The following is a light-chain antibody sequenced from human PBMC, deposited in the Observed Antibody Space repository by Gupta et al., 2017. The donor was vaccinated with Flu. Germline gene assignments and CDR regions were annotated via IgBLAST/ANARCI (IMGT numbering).Light chain of an antibody. CDR3: RQAVQIPFT. CDR1: QSRVHSNGHKS. Sequence: VTPAESASIACSASQSRVHSNGHKSLDWYLQKPGQTPQVLMYFGSKRASGVPDRFSGSGSGSDFTLKISRVEAEDVGVYYSRQAVQIPFTFGEGTKLDIK. CDR2: FGS. V-gene: IGKV2-28*01. J-gene: IGKJ2*01.